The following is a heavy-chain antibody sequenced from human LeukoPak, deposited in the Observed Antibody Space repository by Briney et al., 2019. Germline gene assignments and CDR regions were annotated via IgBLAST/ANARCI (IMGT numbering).Heavy chain of an antibody. V-gene: IGHV3-7*01. Sequence: GGSLRLSCAASGFTFSSYWMSWVRQAPGKGLEWVANIKQDGSEKYYVDSVKGRFTISRDNSKNTLYLQMNSLRAEDTAVYYCAKSLELKGRPLYCYYGMDVWGKGTTVTVSS. CDR3: AKSLELKGRPLYCYYGMDV. CDR2: IKQDGSEK. D-gene: IGHD3-10*01. CDR1: GFTFSSYW. J-gene: IGHJ6*04.